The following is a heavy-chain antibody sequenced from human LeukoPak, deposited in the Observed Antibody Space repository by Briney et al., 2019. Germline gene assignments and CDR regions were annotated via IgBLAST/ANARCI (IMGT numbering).Heavy chain of an antibody. CDR3: ARGYCSGGSCYGFDY. CDR2: IYPGDSDT. D-gene: IGHD2-15*01. CDR1: GYSFTSYW. V-gene: IGHV5-51*01. Sequence: GESLKISCKGSGYSFTSYWIGWVRQMPGKGLEWMGIIYPGDSDTRYSPSFQGQVTISADKSISTAYLQWSSLKASDTAMYYYARGYCSGGSCYGFDYWGQGTLVTVSS. J-gene: IGHJ4*02.